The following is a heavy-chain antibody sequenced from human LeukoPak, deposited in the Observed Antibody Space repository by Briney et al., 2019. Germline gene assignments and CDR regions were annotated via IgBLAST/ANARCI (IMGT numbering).Heavy chain of an antibody. CDR2: MNPNSGNT. CDR1: GYTFTSYD. J-gene: IGHJ1*01. V-gene: IGHV1-8*01. CDR3: ARDSPARGDPPPH. D-gene: IGHD3-10*01. Sequence: GASVKVSCKASGYTFTSYDINWVRQAPGQGLEWMGWMNPNSGNTVYAQKFQGRVTMTRNTSISTAYMELSSLRSEDTAVYYCARDSPARGDPPPHWGQGTLVTVSS.